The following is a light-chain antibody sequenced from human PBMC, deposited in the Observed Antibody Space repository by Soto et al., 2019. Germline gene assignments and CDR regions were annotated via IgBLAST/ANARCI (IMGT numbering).Light chain of an antibody. CDR1: ISNIGSNY. J-gene: IGLJ2*01. CDR2: SNN. V-gene: IGLV1-47*02. CDR3: ATWDDSLSGVI. Sequence: QSVLTQPPSASGTPGQRVTISCSGSISNIGSNYVYWYQGLPGTAPKLLIYSNNQRPSGVPDRFSGSKSGTSASLAISGLRSEDEADYYCATWDDSLSGVIFGGGTKLTVL.